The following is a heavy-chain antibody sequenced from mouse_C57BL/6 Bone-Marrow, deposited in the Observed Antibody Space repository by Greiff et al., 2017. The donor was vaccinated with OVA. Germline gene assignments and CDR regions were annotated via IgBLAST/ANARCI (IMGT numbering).Heavy chain of an antibody. CDR1: GFNIKDYY. Sequence: EVQLQQSGAELVKPGASVKLSCTASGFNIKDYYMHWVKQRTEQGLEWIGRIDPEDGETKYAPKFQGKATITADTSSNTAYLQLSSLTSEDTAVYYCARSPFITTVVASTLYYAMDYWGQGTSVTVSS. CDR2: IDPEDGET. CDR3: ARSPFITTVVASTLYYAMDY. D-gene: IGHD1-1*01. V-gene: IGHV14-2*01. J-gene: IGHJ4*01.